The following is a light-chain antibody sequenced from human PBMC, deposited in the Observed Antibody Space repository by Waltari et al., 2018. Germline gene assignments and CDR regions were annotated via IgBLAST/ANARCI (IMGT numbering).Light chain of an antibody. V-gene: IGLV1-51*01. Sequence: QSVLTQPPSVSAAPGQKVTISCSGSSSDIGGNYVSWYQQLPGTAPKLLIYDNNQRPSGISDRFSASKSGTSATLVITGLQTGDEADYYCGARDSSLFIVLFGGGTKLTVL. CDR2: DNN. J-gene: IGLJ2*01. CDR3: GARDSSLFIVL. CDR1: SSDIGGNY.